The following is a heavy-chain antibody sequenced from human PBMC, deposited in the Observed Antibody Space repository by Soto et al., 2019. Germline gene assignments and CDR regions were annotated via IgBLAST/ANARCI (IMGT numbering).Heavy chain of an antibody. CDR1: GYTFTSSD. CDR3: ARRGSSSSDDYYYYYMDV. CDR2: MNPNGGNT. Sequence: QVQLVQSGAEVKKPGASVKVSCKASGYTFTSSDIHWVRQATGQGLEGMGWMNPNGGNTGYAQKFQGRVTMTRNTSISTAYMELSSLRSEDTAVYYCARRGSSSSDDYYYYYMDVWGKGTTVTVSS. J-gene: IGHJ6*03. D-gene: IGHD6-6*01. V-gene: IGHV1-8*01.